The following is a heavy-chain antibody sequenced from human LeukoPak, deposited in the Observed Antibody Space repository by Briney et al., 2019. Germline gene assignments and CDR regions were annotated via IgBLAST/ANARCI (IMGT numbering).Heavy chain of an antibody. J-gene: IGHJ4*02. D-gene: IGHD6-13*01. CDR3: ARKYSSNWYFFDY. Sequence: SETLSHTCTVSGDSISSSSYYWGWIRQPPGKGLEWIGSIYYSGSTYYNPYLKSRVTISVDTSKNQFSLKLRSVTAADTAVYYCARKYSSNWYFFDYWGQGTLVTVSS. V-gene: IGHV4-39*01. CDR2: IYYSGST. CDR1: GDSISSSSYY.